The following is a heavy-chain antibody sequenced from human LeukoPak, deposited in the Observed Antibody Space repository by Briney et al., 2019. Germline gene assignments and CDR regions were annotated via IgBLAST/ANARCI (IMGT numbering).Heavy chain of an antibody. CDR2: ISYDGSNK. J-gene: IGHJ4*02. Sequence: GGSLRLSCAASGFIFSSYAMHWVRQAPGKGLEWVALISYDGSNKYYVDSVKGRFTISRDNSQNTLYLQVNSLRAEDTAVYYCATHYYDSSGYFSPDYWGQGTLVTVSS. V-gene: IGHV3-30*04. CDR1: GFIFSSYA. D-gene: IGHD3-22*01. CDR3: ATHYYDSSGYFSPDY.